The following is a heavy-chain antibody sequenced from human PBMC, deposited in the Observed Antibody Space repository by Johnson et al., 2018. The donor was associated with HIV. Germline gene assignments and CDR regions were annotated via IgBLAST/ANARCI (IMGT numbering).Heavy chain of an antibody. CDR2: ISGGST. CDR1: GFTVSSNE. Sequence: VQLVESRGVLVQPGGSLRLSCAASGFTVSSNEMSWVRQAPGKGLEWVSSISGGSTYYADSRKGRFTISRENSKNTLYLQMNSLRAEDTAVYYCAKDTVSGSYYDAFDIWGQGTMVTVSS. V-gene: IGHV3-38-3*01. J-gene: IGHJ3*02. CDR3: AKDTVSGSYYDAFDI. D-gene: IGHD1-26*01.